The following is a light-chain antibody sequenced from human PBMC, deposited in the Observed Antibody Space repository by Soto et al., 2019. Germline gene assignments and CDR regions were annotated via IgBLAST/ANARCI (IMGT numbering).Light chain of an antibody. V-gene: IGKV3-11*01. Sequence: EIVLTRSPASLSLSPGERATLSCRTSQSVNRYLTWFQQKPGQAPRLLIYDASTRATGISARFSGSGSGTDFTLTISSLEPEDSAVYYCQQRRDWPLTFGGGTKVEI. CDR1: QSVNRY. CDR3: QQRRDWPLT. CDR2: DAS. J-gene: IGKJ4*01.